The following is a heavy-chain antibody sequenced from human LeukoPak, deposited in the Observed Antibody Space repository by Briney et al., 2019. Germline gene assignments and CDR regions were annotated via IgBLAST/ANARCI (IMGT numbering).Heavy chain of an antibody. CDR3: ARIGDSSIWYEFVVNYFGY. D-gene: IGHD6-13*01. V-gene: IGHV3-11*01. J-gene: IGHJ4*02. Sequence: GGSLRLSCAASGFTFSDYYMSWIRQAPGKGLGWVSYISTSGSTIYYADSVKGRFTISRDNAKNSLYLQMNSLRAEDTAVYSCARIGDSSIWYEFVVNYFGYWGQGTLVTVAS. CDR1: GFTFSDYY. CDR2: ISTSGSTI.